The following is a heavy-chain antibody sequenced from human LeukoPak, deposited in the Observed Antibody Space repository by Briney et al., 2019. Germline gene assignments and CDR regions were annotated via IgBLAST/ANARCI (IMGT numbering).Heavy chain of an antibody. Sequence: GASVKVSCKASGYTFTNYDINWARQATGQGPEWMGWMNPKSGNTGYAQKFQGRVTMTRNTSISTAYMELSSLRSDDTAVYYCARDQDIVVVVAALRQREMGGFDPWGQGTLVTVSS. J-gene: IGHJ5*02. CDR2: MNPKSGNT. V-gene: IGHV1-8*01. CDR1: GYTFTNYD. CDR3: ARDQDIVVVVAALRQREMGGFDP. D-gene: IGHD2-15*01.